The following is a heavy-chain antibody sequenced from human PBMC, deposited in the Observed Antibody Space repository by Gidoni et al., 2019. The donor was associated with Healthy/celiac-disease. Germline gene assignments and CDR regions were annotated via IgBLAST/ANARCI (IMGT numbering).Heavy chain of an antibody. CDR3: ARVRGGGYSSSWWDFDY. Sequence: AQKFQGRVTMTRDTSISTAYMELSRLRSDDTAVYYCARVRGGGYSSSWWDFDYWGQGTLVTVSS. V-gene: IGHV1-2*02. J-gene: IGHJ4*02. D-gene: IGHD6-13*01.